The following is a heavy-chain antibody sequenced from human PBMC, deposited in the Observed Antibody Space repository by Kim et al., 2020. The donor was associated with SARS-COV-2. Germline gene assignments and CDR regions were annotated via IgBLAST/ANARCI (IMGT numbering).Heavy chain of an antibody. CDR3: ARGLGYYYGMDV. D-gene: IGHD2-21*01. Sequence: YAQTFKGRVTRPRDTSTSTVYMELRSLRSEDTAVYYCARGLGYYYGMDVWGQGTTVTVSS. V-gene: IGHV1-46*01. J-gene: IGHJ6*02.